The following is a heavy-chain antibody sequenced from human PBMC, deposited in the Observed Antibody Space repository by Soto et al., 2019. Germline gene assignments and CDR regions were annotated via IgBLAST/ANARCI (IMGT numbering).Heavy chain of an antibody. D-gene: IGHD3-22*01. CDR1: GFTFSSYG. CDR2: IWYDGSNK. Sequence: GGSLRLSCAASGFTFSSYGMHWVRQAPGKGLEWVAVIWYDGSNKYYADSVKGRFTISRDNSKNTLYLQMNSLRAEDTAVYYCARDQLDYYDSSGYYFGYWGQGTLVTVSS. J-gene: IGHJ4*02. CDR3: ARDQLDYYDSSGYYFGY. V-gene: IGHV3-33*01.